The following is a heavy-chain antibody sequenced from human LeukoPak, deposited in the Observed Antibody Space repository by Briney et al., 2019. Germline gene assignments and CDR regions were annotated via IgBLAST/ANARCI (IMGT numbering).Heavy chain of an antibody. CDR2: FYTSRNI. CDR1: GGSISGYY. V-gene: IGHV4-4*07. CDR3: ARDNPDGGQQLPYYYGMDV. J-gene: IGHJ6*02. D-gene: IGHD6-13*01. Sequence: KPSETLSLTCSVSGGSISGYYSSWVRQPAGKGLEWIGRFYTSRNIDYNPSLESRVSMSVDASKNKVFLKLSSVTAADTAVYYCARDNPDGGQQLPYYYGMDVWGQGTTVTVSS.